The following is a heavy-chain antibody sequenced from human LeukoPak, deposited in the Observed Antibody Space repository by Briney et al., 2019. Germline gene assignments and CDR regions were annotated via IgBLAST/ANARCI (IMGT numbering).Heavy chain of an antibody. Sequence: SETLSLTCTVSGGSISSSSYYWGWIRQPPGKGLEWIGSIYYSGSTYYNPSLKSRVTISVDTSKNQFSLKLSSVTAADTAVYYCARRIAAAGYFDHWGQGTLVTVSS. CDR2: IYYSGST. CDR1: GGSISSSSYY. V-gene: IGHV4-39*01. D-gene: IGHD6-13*01. CDR3: ARRIAAAGYFDH. J-gene: IGHJ4*02.